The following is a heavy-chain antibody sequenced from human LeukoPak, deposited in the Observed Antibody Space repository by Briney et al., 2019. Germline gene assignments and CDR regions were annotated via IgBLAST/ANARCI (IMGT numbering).Heavy chain of an antibody. CDR3: AKRGVEYCGGGSCYHFDY. V-gene: IGHV3-23*01. D-gene: IGHD2-15*01. J-gene: IGHJ4*02. CDR2: ISGSGGST. Sequence: GGSLRLSCAASGFTFSSYAMSWVRQAPGKGLEWVSAISGSGGSTYYADSVKGRFTISRDNSKNTLYLQMNSLRAEDTAVYYCAKRGVEYCGGGSCYHFDYWGQGTLVTVSS. CDR1: GFTFSSYA.